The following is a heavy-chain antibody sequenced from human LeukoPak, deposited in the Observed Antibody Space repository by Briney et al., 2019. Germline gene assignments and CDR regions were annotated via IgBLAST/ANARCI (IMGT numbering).Heavy chain of an antibody. J-gene: IGHJ5*02. Sequence: ASVKVSCKASGYTFTSYDINWVRQATGQGLEWMGWMNPNSGNTGYAQKSQGRVTMTRNTSISTAYMELSSLRSEDTAVYYCARDMRYCSGGSCYSGWFDPWGQGTLVTVSS. D-gene: IGHD2-15*01. V-gene: IGHV1-8*01. CDR3: ARDMRYCSGGSCYSGWFDP. CDR1: GYTFTSYD. CDR2: MNPNSGNT.